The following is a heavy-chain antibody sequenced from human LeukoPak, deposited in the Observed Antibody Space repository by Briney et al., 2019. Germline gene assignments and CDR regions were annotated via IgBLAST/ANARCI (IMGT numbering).Heavy chain of an antibody. Sequence: ASVKVSCKASGYTFTGYYMHWVRQAPGQGLEWMGIINPTGGSTSYAQKFQGRVTMTRDRSTSTIFMELSSLRSEDAAVYYCARDYQPNDFDYWGQGTLVTVSS. D-gene: IGHD2-2*01. CDR1: GYTFTGYY. CDR3: ARDYQPNDFDY. J-gene: IGHJ4*02. V-gene: IGHV1-46*01. CDR2: INPTGGST.